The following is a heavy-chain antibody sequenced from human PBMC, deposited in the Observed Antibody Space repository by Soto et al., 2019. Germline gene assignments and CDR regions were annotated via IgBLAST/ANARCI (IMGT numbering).Heavy chain of an antibody. CDR3: ASPSGCSGGDAFHL. CDR1: GYTFSRYY. J-gene: IGHJ3*01. Sequence: QVQLVQSGAEVKKPGASVKVSCKASGYTFSRYYMHWVRQAPGQGLEWMGRINPSGGGTSYAQRGQGRVTMTSDTSTSIFYMELSNMTSEDTAVYYCASPSGCSGGDAFHLWGQETMVIISS. CDR2: INPSGGGT. D-gene: IGHD3-10*01. V-gene: IGHV1-46*01.